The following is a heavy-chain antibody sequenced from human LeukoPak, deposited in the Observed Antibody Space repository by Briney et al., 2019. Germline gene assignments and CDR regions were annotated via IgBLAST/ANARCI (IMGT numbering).Heavy chain of an antibody. D-gene: IGHD3-10*01. CDR1: GFTFNKYW. CDR2: ISQDGSEK. Sequence: PGGSLRLSCAGSGFTFNKYWMTWVRQAPGKGPEWVASISQDGSEKYFVDSVNGRFTISRDNAKNSLYLLMNSLRAEDTAVYYCARAFTYAFNYWGQGTLVTVSS. CDR3: ARAFTYAFNY. J-gene: IGHJ4*02. V-gene: IGHV3-7*01.